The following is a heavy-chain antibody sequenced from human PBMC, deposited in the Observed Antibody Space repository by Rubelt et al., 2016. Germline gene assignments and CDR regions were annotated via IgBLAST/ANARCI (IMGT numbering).Heavy chain of an antibody. J-gene: IGHJ5*02. CDR2: IDTSASST. D-gene: IGHD4-23*01. CDR1: GYSFTSYW. V-gene: IGHV5-10-1*01. Sequence: DVLLVQSGAEVKKPGESLRISCKGSGYSFTSYWISWVRQMPGKGLEWMGRIDTSASSTNYSPSFQGHVTISAVKATSTAYLQWSSLKASETAMYYCARHAGDGGNSEDWFDPWGQGTLVTVSS. CDR3: ARHAGDGGNSEDWFDP.